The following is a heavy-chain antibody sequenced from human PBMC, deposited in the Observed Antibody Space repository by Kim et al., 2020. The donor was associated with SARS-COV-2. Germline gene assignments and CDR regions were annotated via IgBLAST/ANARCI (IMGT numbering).Heavy chain of an antibody. V-gene: IGHV3-30-3*01. CDR1: GLSFDDSA. CDR2: ISYDGRNK. D-gene: IGHD3-16*01. CDR3: ARGSYHGVLRLSDYYNG. J-gene: IGHJ6*01. Sequence: GGSLRLSCAASGLSFDDSAMNWVRQAPGKGLEWLAVISYDGRNKDYADSVKGRFTISRDNSKRTLFLQMNSLRVEDTGVYYCARGSYHGVLRLSDYYNG.